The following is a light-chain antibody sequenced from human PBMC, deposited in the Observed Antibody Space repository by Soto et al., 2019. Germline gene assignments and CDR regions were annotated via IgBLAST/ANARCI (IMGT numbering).Light chain of an antibody. J-gene: IGLJ1*01. CDR2: EVS. Sequence: QSALTQPPSVSGSPGQSVTISCTGTSTDFVSYNRVSWYQQPPGTAPKLMLYEVSKRPSGVPDRFSGSKSGNTASLTISGLQAADEADYYCSLYTSENAYVFGTGTKVTVL. V-gene: IGLV2-18*01. CDR3: SLYTSENAYV. CDR1: STDFVSYNR.